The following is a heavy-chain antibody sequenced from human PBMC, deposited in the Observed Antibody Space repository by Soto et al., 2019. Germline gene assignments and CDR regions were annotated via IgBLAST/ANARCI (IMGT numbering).Heavy chain of an antibody. CDR2: IYYSGST. Sequence: QVQLQESGPGLVKPSQTLSLTCTVSGGSISSGGYYWSWIRQHPGKGLEWIGYIYYSGSTYYNPSRTSRVTISVDTSKNQFSLKLSSVTAADTAVYYCARAYGGYDPFDYWGQGTLVTVSS. J-gene: IGHJ4*02. V-gene: IGHV4-31*03. D-gene: IGHD5-12*01. CDR3: ARAYGGYDPFDY. CDR1: GGSISSGGYY.